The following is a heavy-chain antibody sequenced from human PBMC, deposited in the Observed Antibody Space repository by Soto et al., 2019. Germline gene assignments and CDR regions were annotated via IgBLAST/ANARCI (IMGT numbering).Heavy chain of an antibody. CDR1: GFTFSSYS. CDR2: ISSSSSSTI. D-gene: IGHD6-19*01. V-gene: IGHV3-48*02. CDR3: ARGVSIAVAGTWFDP. Sequence: GGSLRLSCAASGFTFSSYSMNWVRQAPGKGLEWVSYISSSSSSTIYYADSVKGRFTISRDNAKNSLYLQMNSLRDEDTAVYYCARGVSIAVAGTWFDPWGQGTLVTVSS. J-gene: IGHJ5*02.